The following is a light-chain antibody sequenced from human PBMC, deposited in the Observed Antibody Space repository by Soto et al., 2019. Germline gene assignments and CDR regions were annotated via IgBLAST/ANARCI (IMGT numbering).Light chain of an antibody. Sequence: QSVLTQPPSVSGAPGQRVTISCTGSSSNIGAGYGVHWYQQLPGTAPKLLIYVNINRPSGVPDRFSGSKSGTSASLAITGLRAEDEADYYCQSYDSSLSGWVFGGGTKLTVL. CDR1: SSNIGAGYG. CDR2: VNI. J-gene: IGLJ3*02. CDR3: QSYDSSLSGWV. V-gene: IGLV1-40*01.